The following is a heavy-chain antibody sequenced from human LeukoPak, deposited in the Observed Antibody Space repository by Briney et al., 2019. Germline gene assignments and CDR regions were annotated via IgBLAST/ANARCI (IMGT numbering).Heavy chain of an antibody. CDR3: AKSVGQWLVPHWFDP. CDR2: ISWNSGSI. V-gene: IGHV3-9*01. D-gene: IGHD6-19*01. CDR1: GFTFDDYA. Sequence: PGRPLRLSCATSGFTFDDYAMHWVWQAPGKGLEWVSGISWNSGSIGYADSVKGRFTISRDNAKNSLYLQMNSLRAGDTALYYCAKSVGQWLVPHWFDPWGQGTLVTVSS. J-gene: IGHJ5*02.